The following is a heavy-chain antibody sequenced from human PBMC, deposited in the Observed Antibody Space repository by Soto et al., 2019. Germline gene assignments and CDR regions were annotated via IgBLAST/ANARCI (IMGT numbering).Heavy chain of an antibody. D-gene: IGHD2-21*01. J-gene: IGHJ5*02. CDR2: ISGKNGNT. Sequence: QVHLVQSGAEVKQPGASVKVSCKASGYTFASYDISWVRQAPGQGPEWMGWISGKNGNTYYAQKFQGAVTMTTDTSTSTAYMELRSLRSDDTAMYYCARDWYCGSGGCQDCFDPWGQGTLVTVSS. CDR3: ARDWYCGSGGCQDCFDP. V-gene: IGHV1-18*01. CDR1: GYTFASYD.